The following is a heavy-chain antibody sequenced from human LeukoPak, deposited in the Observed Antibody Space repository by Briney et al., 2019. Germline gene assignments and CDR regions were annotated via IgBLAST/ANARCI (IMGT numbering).Heavy chain of an antibody. J-gene: IGHJ4*02. Sequence: GGSLRISCAASGFTSSSYWMGWVRQAPGKGLEWVANIKQDGSEKYYVDSVKGRFTISRDNAKNSLYLQMNSLRAEDTAVYYCARDRGSSGWYEFDYWGQGALVTVSS. D-gene: IGHD6-19*01. CDR3: ARDRGSSGWYEFDY. V-gene: IGHV3-7*01. CDR2: IKQDGSEK. CDR1: GFTSSSYW.